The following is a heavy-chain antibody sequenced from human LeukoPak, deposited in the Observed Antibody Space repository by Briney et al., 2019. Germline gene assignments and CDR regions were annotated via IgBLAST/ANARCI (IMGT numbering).Heavy chain of an antibody. CDR3: AKLLRYFDWLFYD. CDR1: GFTFSSYA. Sequence: PGGSLSLSCAASGFTFSSYAMSWVRQAPGKGLEWVSAISGSGGSTYYADSVKGRFTISRDNSKNTLYLQMNSLRAEDTVVYYCAKLLRYFDWLFYDWGQGTLVTVSS. CDR2: ISGSGGST. V-gene: IGHV3-23*01. D-gene: IGHD3-9*01. J-gene: IGHJ4*02.